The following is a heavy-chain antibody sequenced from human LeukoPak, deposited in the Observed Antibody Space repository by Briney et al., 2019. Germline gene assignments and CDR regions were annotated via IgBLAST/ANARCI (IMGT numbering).Heavy chain of an antibody. CDR3: ARAETRITMVRGVTWDY. CDR2: IYHSGST. Sequence: NPSGTLSLTCAVSGGSISSSNWWSWVRQPPGKGLEWIGEIYHSGSTYYNPSLKSRVTISVDTSKNQFSLKLSSVTAADTAVYYCARAETRITMVRGVTWDYWGQGTLVTVSS. CDR1: GGSISSSNW. J-gene: IGHJ4*02. D-gene: IGHD3-10*01. V-gene: IGHV4-4*02.